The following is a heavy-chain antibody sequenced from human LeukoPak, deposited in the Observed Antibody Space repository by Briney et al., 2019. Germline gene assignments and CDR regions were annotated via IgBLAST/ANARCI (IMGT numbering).Heavy chain of an antibody. V-gene: IGHV4-59*01. CDR3: ARYYGSGSGWFDP. Sequence: SETLSLTCTVSGGSISSYYWSWIRQPPGKGLERIGYIYYSGSTNYNPSLKSRVTISVDTSKNQFSLKLSSVTAADTAVYYCARYYGSGSGWFDPWGQGTLVTVSS. D-gene: IGHD3-10*01. CDR2: IYYSGST. CDR1: GGSISSYY. J-gene: IGHJ5*02.